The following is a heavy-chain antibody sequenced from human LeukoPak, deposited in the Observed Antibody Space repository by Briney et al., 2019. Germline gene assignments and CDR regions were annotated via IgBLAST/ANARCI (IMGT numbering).Heavy chain of an antibody. V-gene: IGHV3-21*01. CDR2: ISSSSSYI. J-gene: IGHJ6*04. CDR3: ARIAAAGTEDYGMDV. Sequence: GGSLRLSCAASGFTFSIYSMTWVRQAPGKGLEWVSSISSSSSYIYYAGSLKGRSTISRDSAGNSLYLQMNSLRAEDTAVYYCARIAAAGTEDYGMDVWGTGTTVTVSS. CDR1: GFTFSIYS. D-gene: IGHD6-13*01.